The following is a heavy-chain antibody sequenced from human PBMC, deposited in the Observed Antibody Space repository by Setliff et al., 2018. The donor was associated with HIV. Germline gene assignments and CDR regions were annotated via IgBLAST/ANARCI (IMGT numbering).Heavy chain of an antibody. J-gene: IGHJ3*02. Sequence: LTCAVSGASVSGYYWSWIRQPAGRGLEWIGRVHNSAGSNYNPSLKSRVTMSVDTAKNQLSLKLTAVSAADTAVYYCARDRIEVLADSPHDVFDIWGRGIMVTVSS. V-gene: IGHV4-4*07. D-gene: IGHD3-22*01. CDR2: VHNSAGS. CDR1: GASVSGYY. CDR3: ARDRIEVLADSPHDVFDI.